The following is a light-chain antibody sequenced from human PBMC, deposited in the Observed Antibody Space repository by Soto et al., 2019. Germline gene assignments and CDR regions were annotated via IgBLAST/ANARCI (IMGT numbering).Light chain of an antibody. Sequence: DVLMTQSPLSLPVTLGQPASISCWSSRSLAYIDGNTYLNWFQQRPGQSPRRLIYNVSNRDSGVPDRCSGSGSGTAFTLKISMVEAEDVAVYYCMQGTHWPPYTFGQGTKLEIK. V-gene: IGKV2-30*01. CDR1: RSLAYIDGNTY. CDR2: NVS. J-gene: IGKJ2*01. CDR3: MQGTHWPPYT.